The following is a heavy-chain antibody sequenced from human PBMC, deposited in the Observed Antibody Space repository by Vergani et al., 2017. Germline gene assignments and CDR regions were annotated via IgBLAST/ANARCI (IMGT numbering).Heavy chain of an antibody. CDR2: ISYDGRNK. V-gene: IGHV3-30*04. D-gene: IGHD6-6*01. CDR3: ARENTGIAARPNLHYYYYYMDV. Sequence: QVQLVESGGGVVQPGRSLRLSCAASGFTFSSYAMHWVRQAPGKGLEWVAVISYDGRNKYYADSVKGRFTISRDNSKNTLYLQMNSLRAEDTAVYYCARENTGIAARPNLHYYYYYMDVWGKGTTVTVSS. CDR1: GFTFSSYA. J-gene: IGHJ6*03.